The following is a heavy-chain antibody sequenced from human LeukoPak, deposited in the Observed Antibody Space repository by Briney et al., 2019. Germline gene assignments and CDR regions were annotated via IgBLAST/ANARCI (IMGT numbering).Heavy chain of an antibody. CDR2: IYWDDDR. CDR1: GLSLNTRGAG. CDR3: AHRKNYYDSSVFDN. J-gene: IGHJ4*02. D-gene: IGHD3-22*01. V-gene: IGHV2-5*02. Sequence: AYGPTLANPTQALTLTCTFSGLSLNTRGAGVGWIRQPPGRALEWLALIYWDDDRRYTPSLKSRLTITKDTSKNQVVLTMTNMDPVDTATYFCAHRKNYYDSSVFDNWGQGTLVTVSS.